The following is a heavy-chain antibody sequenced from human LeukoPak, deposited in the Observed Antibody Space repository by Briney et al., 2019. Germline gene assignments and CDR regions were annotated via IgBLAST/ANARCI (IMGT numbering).Heavy chain of an antibody. V-gene: IGHV3-66*01. J-gene: IGHJ4*02. Sequence: PGGSLRLSCAASGFTVSSNYMSWVRQAPGKGLEWVSVIYSGGSTYYADSVKGRFTISRDNSKNTLYLQMNSLRAEDTAVYYCARYRRNSRPSSEGGSYYFDYWGQGTLVTVSS. D-gene: IGHD1-26*01. CDR1: GFTVSSNY. CDR3: ARYRRNSRPSSEGGSYYFDY. CDR2: IYSGGST.